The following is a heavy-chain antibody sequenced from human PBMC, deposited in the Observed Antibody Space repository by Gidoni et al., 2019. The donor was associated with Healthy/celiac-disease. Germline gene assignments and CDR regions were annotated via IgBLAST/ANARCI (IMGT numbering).Heavy chain of an antibody. CDR3: AKDAGGSYTTDFYFDY. D-gene: IGHD1-26*01. Sequence: EVQLLESGGGLVQPGGSLRLSCAASGFTFSSYAMSWVRQAPGKGLEWVSAISGSGGSTYYADSVKGRFTISRDNSKNTLYLQMNSLRAEDTAVYYCAKDAGGSYTTDFYFDYWGQGTLVTVSS. CDR2: ISGSGGST. J-gene: IGHJ4*02. CDR1: GFTFSSYA. V-gene: IGHV3-23*01.